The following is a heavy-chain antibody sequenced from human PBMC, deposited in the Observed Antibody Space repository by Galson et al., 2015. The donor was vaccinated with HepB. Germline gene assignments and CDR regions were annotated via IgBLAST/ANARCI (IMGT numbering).Heavy chain of an antibody. CDR3: AKEKYVRITILTGGMDV. V-gene: IGHV3-43D*03. Sequence: SLRLSCAASGFTFGDYGMHWVRQVPGKRLEWVSLISRDGRRSYYADSVKGRFTISRDNSKNSLYLQMNSLRPDDTALYYCAKEKYVRITILTGGMDVWGQGTTVTVSS. J-gene: IGHJ6*02. CDR2: ISRDGRRS. CDR1: GFTFGDYG. D-gene: IGHD3-3*01.